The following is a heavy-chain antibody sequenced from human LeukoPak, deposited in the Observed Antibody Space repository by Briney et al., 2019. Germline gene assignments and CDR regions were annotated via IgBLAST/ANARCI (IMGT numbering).Heavy chain of an antibody. Sequence: SVRVSCKASGGTFSSYAISWVRQAPGQGLEWMGGIIPIFGTANYAQKFQGRVTITADESTSTAYMELSSLRSEDTAVYYCARGDKYSSSMGVWGKGTTVTVSS. V-gene: IGHV1-69*13. CDR1: GGTFSSYA. CDR2: IIPIFGTA. D-gene: IGHD6-6*01. CDR3: ARGDKYSSSMGV. J-gene: IGHJ6*04.